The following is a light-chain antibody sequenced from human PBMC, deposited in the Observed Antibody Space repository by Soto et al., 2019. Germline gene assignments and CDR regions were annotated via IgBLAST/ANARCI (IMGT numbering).Light chain of an antibody. V-gene: IGKV1-33*01. Sequence: IQLTQSPSSLSPSVGETVTITCRASQDIDNSLNWYQHKPGKAPKLLVYVVSFLETGVPSRFSGRGSGTVFSLTINSLQTDDFATYYCQQHDGRPTMTFGQGTRLDSK. J-gene: IGKJ5*01. CDR2: VVS. CDR3: QQHDGRPTMT. CDR1: QDIDNS.